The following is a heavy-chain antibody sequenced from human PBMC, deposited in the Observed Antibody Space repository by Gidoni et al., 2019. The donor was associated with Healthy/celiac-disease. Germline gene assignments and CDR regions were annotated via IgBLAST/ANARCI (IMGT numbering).Heavy chain of an antibody. J-gene: IGHJ1*01. CDR1: GFTFSSYA. D-gene: IGHD4-17*01. CDR2: IGGSGGST. Sequence: EVQLVESGGNLVQPGGCLRLSCAASGFTFSSYAMSWVRQAQGKGLGWVSVIGGSGGSTYYADSVKGRFTISRDNSKNTLYLQMNSLRADDTAVYYCAKDPYGDYGEYFQHWGQGTLVTVSS. CDR3: AKDPYGDYGEYFQH. V-gene: IGHV3-23*04.